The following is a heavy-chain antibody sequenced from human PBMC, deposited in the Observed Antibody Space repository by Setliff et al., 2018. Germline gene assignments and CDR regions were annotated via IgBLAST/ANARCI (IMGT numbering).Heavy chain of an antibody. CDR3: ARGPYYYRSSTYSYFDY. Sequence: QPGGSLRLSCAGSGFTFSSYWMSWVRQAPGKGLEWVANINKDGSEKSYMDSVKGRFTVSRDNAKNSLFLQMNSLRAEDTAVYYCARGPYYYRSSTYSYFDYWGQGTLVTVSS. J-gene: IGHJ4*02. CDR1: GFTFSSYW. D-gene: IGHD3-22*01. V-gene: IGHV3-7*01. CDR2: INKDGSEK.